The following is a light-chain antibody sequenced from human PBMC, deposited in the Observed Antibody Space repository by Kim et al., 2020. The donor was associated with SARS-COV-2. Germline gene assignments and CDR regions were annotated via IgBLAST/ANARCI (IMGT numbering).Light chain of an antibody. Sequence: FTQSPGTLSLSPGERATLSCRASQSVRNSYFAWYQQKVGQAPRLLIYEASSRATGIPDRFGGSGSGTDFTLTISRLEPEDFAVYYCQQYDAVAITFGQGTRLESK. J-gene: IGKJ5*01. CDR1: QSVRNSY. V-gene: IGKV3-20*01. CDR2: EAS. CDR3: QQYDAVAIT.